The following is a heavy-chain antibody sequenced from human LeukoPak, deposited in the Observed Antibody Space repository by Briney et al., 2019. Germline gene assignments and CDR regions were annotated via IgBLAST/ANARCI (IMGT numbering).Heavy chain of an antibody. J-gene: IGHJ4*02. CDR1: RFTFSTYA. D-gene: IGHD2-15*01. Sequence: PGGTLRLSCAASRFTFSTYAMSWVRQAPGKGLERVSTISDNGGSTYYADSVKGRFTISRDNSKNTLYVQMSSLSAEDTAVYYCAKSHSVAQRGYFDYWGQGTLVTVSS. CDR3: AKSHSVAQRGYFDY. CDR2: ISDNGGST. V-gene: IGHV3-23*01.